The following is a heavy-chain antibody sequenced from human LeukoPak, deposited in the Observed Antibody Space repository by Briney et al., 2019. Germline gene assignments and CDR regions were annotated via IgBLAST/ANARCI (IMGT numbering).Heavy chain of an antibody. D-gene: IGHD6-6*01. J-gene: IGHJ4*02. CDR3: TRGRVAARPYVFDY. Sequence: GGSLRLSCAASGFTFSSYAMSWVRQAPGKGLEWVSAISGSGGSTYYADSVKGRFTTSRDNSKNTVYLQMNSLRAEDSALYYCTRGRVAARPYVFDYWGQGALVTVSS. V-gene: IGHV3-23*01. CDR2: ISGSGGST. CDR1: GFTFSSYA.